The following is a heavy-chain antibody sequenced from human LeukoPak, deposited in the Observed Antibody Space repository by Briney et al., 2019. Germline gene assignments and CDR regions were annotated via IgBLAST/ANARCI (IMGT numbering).Heavy chain of an antibody. CDR2: IYHSGST. J-gene: IGHJ4*02. V-gene: IGHV4-4*02. CDR3: ASGRRSGSYSPFDY. CDR1: GGSISSSNW. Sequence: SETLSLTCAVSGGSISSSNWWSWVRQPPGKGLEWIGEIYHSGSTNYNPSLKSRVTISVDKSKNQFSLNLSTVSAADTAVYYCASGRRSGSYSPFDYWGQGILVTVSS. D-gene: IGHD1-26*01.